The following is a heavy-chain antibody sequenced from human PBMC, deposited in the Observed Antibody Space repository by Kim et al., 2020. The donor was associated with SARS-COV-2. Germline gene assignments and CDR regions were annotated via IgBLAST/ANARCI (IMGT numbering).Heavy chain of an antibody. J-gene: IGHJ4*02. V-gene: IGHV1-46*01. Sequence: ASVKVSCKASGYTFTSYYMHWVRQAPGQGLEWMGIINPSGGSTSYAQKFPGRVTMTRDTSTSTVYMELSSLRSEDTAVYYCARAGGGGYDAERWLQWVYFDYWGQGTLVTVSS. CDR1: GYTFTSYY. CDR2: INPSGGST. CDR3: ARAGGGGYDAERWLQWVYFDY. D-gene: IGHD5-12*01.